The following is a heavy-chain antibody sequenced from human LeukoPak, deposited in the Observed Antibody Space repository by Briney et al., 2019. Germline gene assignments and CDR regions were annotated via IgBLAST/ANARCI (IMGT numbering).Heavy chain of an antibody. CDR2: INPSGGST. Sequence: ASVKVSCKASGYTFTSYYMHWVRRASGQGLEWMGIINPSGGSTSYAQKFQGRVTMTRDMSTSTVYMELSSLRSEDTAVYYCARDPISYSSSSAFDYWGQGTLVTVSS. J-gene: IGHJ4*02. CDR3: ARDPISYSSSSAFDY. V-gene: IGHV1-46*01. CDR1: GYTFTSYY. D-gene: IGHD6-6*01.